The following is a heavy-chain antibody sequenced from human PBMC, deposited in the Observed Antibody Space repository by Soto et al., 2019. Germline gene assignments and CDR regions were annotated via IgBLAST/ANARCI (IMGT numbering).Heavy chain of an antibody. CDR1: GFTFSTYW. V-gene: IGHV3-74*01. J-gene: IGHJ4*02. D-gene: IGHD1-26*01. CDR2: INPDGRTT. CDR3: ARDLRGSPDY. Sequence: GGSLRLSCAASGFTFSTYWMNWVRQAPGKGLVWVSLINPDGRTTTYADSVKGRFTISRDNAKNTVYLQMNSLRVDDTAVYYCARDLRGSPDYWGQGTLVTVSS.